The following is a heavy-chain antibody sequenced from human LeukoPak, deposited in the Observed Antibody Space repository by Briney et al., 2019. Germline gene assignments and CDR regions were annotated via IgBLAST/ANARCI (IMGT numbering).Heavy chain of an antibody. CDR1: ALSSNTSS. CDR3: ARDWAVNYYDSSGYQGYFDY. CDR2: LGIGSSYI. Sequence: GRSHTPFHAPSALSSNTSSINSARHPARNGLGWLPSLGIGSSYIYYADSVKGRFTICRDNAKHSLYLQMNSLRAEDTAVYYCARDWAVNYYDSSGYQGYFDYWGQRTLVSV. V-gene: IGHV3-21*01. D-gene: IGHD3-22*01. J-gene: IGHJ4*02.